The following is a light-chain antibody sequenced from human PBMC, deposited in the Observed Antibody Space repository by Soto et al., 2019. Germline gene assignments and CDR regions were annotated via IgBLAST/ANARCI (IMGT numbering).Light chain of an antibody. J-gene: IGLJ1*01. CDR2: GNN. CDR3: QSYATGLSVLYV. Sequence: QTVVTQPPSVSGAPGQRVTISCTGSSSNIGAGYDVHWYQQLPGTAPQLLIYGNNNRPSGVPDRFSGSKSGTSASLAVTGLQAEDEADYYCQSYATGLSVLYVFGTGTKLTVL. V-gene: IGLV1-40*01. CDR1: SSNIGAGYD.